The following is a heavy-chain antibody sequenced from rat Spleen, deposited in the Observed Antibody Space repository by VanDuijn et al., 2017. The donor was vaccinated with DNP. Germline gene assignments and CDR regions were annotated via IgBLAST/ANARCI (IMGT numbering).Heavy chain of an antibody. CDR2: ISTSGSRT. CDR3: AKNSGYYFDY. J-gene: IGHJ2*01. D-gene: IGHD4-3*01. CDR1: GFTFSSFY. Sequence: EVQLVESGGGLVQPGRSMKLSCAASGFTFSSFYMAWVRQAPKKGLEWVATISTSGSRTYYPDSVKGRFTISRDNAKSSLYLQMNSLKSEDTATYYCAKNSGYYFDYWGQGVMVTVSS. V-gene: IGHV5-25*01.